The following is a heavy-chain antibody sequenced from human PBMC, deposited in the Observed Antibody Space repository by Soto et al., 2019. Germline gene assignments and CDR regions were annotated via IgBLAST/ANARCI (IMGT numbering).Heavy chain of an antibody. J-gene: IGHJ6*03. D-gene: IGHD6-13*01. CDR3: AKDGSSSWINYYYYMDV. CDR2: ISGSGGST. Sequence: EVQLLESGGGLVQPGGSLRLPCAASGFTFSSYAMSWVRQAPGKGLEWVSAISGSGGSTYYRDSVKGRFTISRDNSKNTLYLQMNSLRAEDTAVYYCAKDGSSSWINYYYYMDVWGKGTTVTASS. V-gene: IGHV3-23*01. CDR1: GFTFSSYA.